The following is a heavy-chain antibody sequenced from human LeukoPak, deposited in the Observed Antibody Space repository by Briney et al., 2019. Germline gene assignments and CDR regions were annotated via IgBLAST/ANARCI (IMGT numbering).Heavy chain of an antibody. V-gene: IGHV3-30-3*01. CDR1: GFTFSSYA. CDR3: AKAIVVVTAMSYFDY. D-gene: IGHD2-21*02. Sequence: GGSLRLSCAASGFTFSSYAMHGVRQAPGKGLEWGAVISYDGSNKYYADSVKGRFTISRDNSKNTLYLQMNSLRAEDTAVYYCAKAIVVVTAMSYFDYWGQGTLVTVSS. J-gene: IGHJ4*02. CDR2: ISYDGSNK.